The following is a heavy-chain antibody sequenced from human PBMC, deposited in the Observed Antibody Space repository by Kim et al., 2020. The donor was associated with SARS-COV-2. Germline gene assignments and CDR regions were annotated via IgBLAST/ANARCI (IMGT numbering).Heavy chain of an antibody. D-gene: IGHD6-13*01. J-gene: IGHJ5*02. V-gene: IGHV4-39*01. CDR2: IYYSGST. Sequence: SETLSLTCTVSGGSISSSSYYWGWIRQPPGKGLEWIGSIYYSGSTYYNPSLKSRVTISVDTSKNQFSLKLSSVTAADTAVYYCARHLCEAGKQLVPNWFDPWGQGTLVTVSS. CDR1: GGSISSSSYY. CDR3: ARHLCEAGKQLVPNWFDP.